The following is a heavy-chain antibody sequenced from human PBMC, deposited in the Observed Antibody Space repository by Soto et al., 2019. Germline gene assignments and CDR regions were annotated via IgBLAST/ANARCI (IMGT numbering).Heavy chain of an antibody. CDR3: AKHYGGSPVRYFQY. D-gene: IGHD4-17*01. CDR1: GFTFDSYG. V-gene: IGHV3-23*01. J-gene: IGHJ4*02. Sequence: EVQLLESGGDLAQSGGSLRLSCAASGFTFDSYGMSWVRQAPGKGLEWVSIISDSGVSTYYADSVKGRFTISRDNSKNSLFLQMNSLRADDTAVYYWAKHYGGSPVRYFQYWGQGTLVTVSS. CDR2: ISDSGVST.